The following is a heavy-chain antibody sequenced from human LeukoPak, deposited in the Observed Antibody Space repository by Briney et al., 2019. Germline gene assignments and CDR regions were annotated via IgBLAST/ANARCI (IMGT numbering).Heavy chain of an antibody. J-gene: IGHJ6*04. CDR1: GGSISSYY. D-gene: IGHD1-1*01. V-gene: IGHV4-59*01. CDR2: IYYSGST. CDR3: ARDTQSYNWNRYYYYGVDV. Sequence: PSETLSLTCTVSGGSISSYYWSWIRQPPGKGLEWIGYIYYSGSTNYNPSLKSRVTISVDTSKNQFSLKLSSVTAADTAVYYCARDTQSYNWNRYYYYGVDVWGKGTTVTVSS.